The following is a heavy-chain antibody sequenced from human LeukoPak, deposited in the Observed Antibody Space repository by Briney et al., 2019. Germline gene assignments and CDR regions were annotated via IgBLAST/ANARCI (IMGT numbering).Heavy chain of an antibody. CDR1: GFTFDDYA. CDR3: AKDLSPRYCSSTSCYAVGWFDP. D-gene: IGHD2-2*01. CDR2: ISWNSGSI. Sequence: GGSLRLSCAASGFTFDDYAMHWVRQAPGKGLEWVSGISWNSGSIGYADSVKGRFTISRDNAKNSLYLQMNSLRAEDTALYYCAKDLSPRYCSSTSCYAVGWFDPCGQGTLVTVSS. J-gene: IGHJ5*02. V-gene: IGHV3-9*01.